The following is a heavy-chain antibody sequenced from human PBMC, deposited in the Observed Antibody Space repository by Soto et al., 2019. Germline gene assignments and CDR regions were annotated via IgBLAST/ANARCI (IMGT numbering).Heavy chain of an antibody. CDR1: GFTFSSYA. CDR2: ISYDGSNK. CDR3: ARAPVTTLYGMDV. Sequence: GGSLRLSCAASGFTFSSYAMHWVRQAPGKGLEWVAVISYDGSNKYYADSVKGRFTISRDNSKNTLYLQMNSLRAEDTAVYYCARAPVTTLYGMDVWGQGTTVTVSS. D-gene: IGHD4-17*01. J-gene: IGHJ6*02. V-gene: IGHV3-30-3*01.